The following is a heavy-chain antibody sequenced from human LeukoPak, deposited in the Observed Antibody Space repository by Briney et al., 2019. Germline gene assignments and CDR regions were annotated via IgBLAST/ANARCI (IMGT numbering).Heavy chain of an antibody. CDR3: ARGRPHVTMVRGVISNWFDP. CDR1: GGSISSSNW. Sequence: SETLSLTCAVSGGSISSSNWWSWVRQPPGKGLEWIGEIYHSGSTNYNPSLKSRVTISVDKSKNQFSLKLSSVTAADTAVYYCARGRPHVTMVRGVISNWFDPWGQGTLVTVSS. J-gene: IGHJ5*02. D-gene: IGHD3-10*01. V-gene: IGHV4-4*02. CDR2: IYHSGST.